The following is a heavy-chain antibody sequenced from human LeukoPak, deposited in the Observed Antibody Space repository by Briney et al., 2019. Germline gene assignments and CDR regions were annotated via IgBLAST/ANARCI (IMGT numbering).Heavy chain of an antibody. J-gene: IGHJ4*02. Sequence: ASVKVSCKASGYTFTSYYMHWVRQAPGQGLEWMGIINPSGGSTSYAQKFQGRVTMTRDTSTSTVYMELSSLRSEDTAVYYCARGGGISVAAAGLYFDYWGQGTLVTVFS. CDR3: ARGGGISVAAAGLYFDY. CDR2: INPSGGST. CDR1: GYTFTSYY. V-gene: IGHV1-46*01. D-gene: IGHD6-13*01.